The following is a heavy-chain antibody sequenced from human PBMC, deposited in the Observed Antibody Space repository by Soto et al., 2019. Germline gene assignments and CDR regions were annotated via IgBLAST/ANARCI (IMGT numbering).Heavy chain of an antibody. Sequence: GESLTISCKGSGYNFASYWIGSVRQMPGKGLEWMGIIYPGDSDTRYSPSFQGQVTISADKSISTAYLQWSSLKASDTAMYYCARTSAAGKYYYGMDVWGQGTTVTVSS. CDR1: GYNFASYW. CDR2: IYPGDSDT. V-gene: IGHV5-51*01. J-gene: IGHJ6*02. D-gene: IGHD6-13*01. CDR3: ARTSAAGKYYYGMDV.